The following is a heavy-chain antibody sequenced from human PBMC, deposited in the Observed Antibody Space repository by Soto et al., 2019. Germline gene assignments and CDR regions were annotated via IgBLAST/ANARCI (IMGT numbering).Heavy chain of an antibody. J-gene: IGHJ6*02. V-gene: IGHV2-5*02. D-gene: IGHD2-21*02. CDR2: IYWDDDK. CDR1: GFSFSSIAEG. Sequence: QITLKESGPTLVKPTQPLTLTCTFPGFSFSSIAEGVGWIRQPPGKALEWLALIYWDDDKRYSPSLKSRLTITKDTSKNQVVLTMTDMDPVDTATYYCVQSRCGGDCLQSYSSHSYYGLDVWGQGTTVTVSS. CDR3: VQSRCGGDCLQSYSSHSYYGLDV.